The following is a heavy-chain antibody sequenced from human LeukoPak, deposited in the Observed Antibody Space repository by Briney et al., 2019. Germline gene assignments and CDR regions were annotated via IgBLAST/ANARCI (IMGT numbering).Heavy chain of an antibody. V-gene: IGHV3-23*01. Sequence: PGMSVTLLCAVSGFTSSRYAMSWVRQAPAKGLEWVSTIGGSDGSTDYADSVKGRFTISRDNFKNTLSLQMKSLRAEDTAVYYCAKEPGYSIGWVNYYWGQGTLVTVSS. CDR2: IGGSDGST. D-gene: IGHD6-19*01. CDR3: AKEPGYSIGWVNYY. CDR1: GFTSSRYA. J-gene: IGHJ4*02.